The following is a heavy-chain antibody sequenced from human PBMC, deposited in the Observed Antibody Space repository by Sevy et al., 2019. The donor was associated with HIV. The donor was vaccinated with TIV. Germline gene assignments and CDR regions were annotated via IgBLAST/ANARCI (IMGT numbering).Heavy chain of an antibody. D-gene: IGHD3-22*01. CDR3: AKDWYYYDSSGYYPNWFDP. CDR2: ISGSGGST. J-gene: IGHJ5*02. V-gene: IGHV3-23*01. CDR1: GFTFSSYA. Sequence: GGSLRLSCAASGFTFSSYAMSWVRQAPGKGLEWVSAISGSGGSTYYADSVKGRFTISRDNSKNTLYLQMSSLRAEDTAVYYCAKDWYYYDSSGYYPNWFDPWGQGTLVTVSS.